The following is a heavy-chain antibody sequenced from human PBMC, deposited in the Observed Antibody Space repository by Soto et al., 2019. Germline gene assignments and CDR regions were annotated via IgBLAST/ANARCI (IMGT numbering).Heavy chain of an antibody. J-gene: IGHJ6*02. D-gene: IGHD3-10*01. CDR2: IYYSGNT. Sequence: QLQLQESGPGLVKPSETLSLTCTVSGGSIGGSTYYWGWIRQPPGKGLEWIGSIYYSGNTYYNPSLKSRVTLTVDTYNNQFSLKLTFVTAADTAVYYCARLPDYCSGSSGMDVWGQGTTVTVSS. V-gene: IGHV4-39*01. CDR3: ARLPDYCSGSSGMDV. CDR1: GGSIGGSTYY.